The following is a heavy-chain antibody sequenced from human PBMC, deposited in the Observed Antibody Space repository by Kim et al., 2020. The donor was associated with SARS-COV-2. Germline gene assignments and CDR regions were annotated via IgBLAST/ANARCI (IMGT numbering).Heavy chain of an antibody. CDR2: ISAYIGNT. D-gene: IGHD3-10*01. J-gene: IGHJ5*02. V-gene: IGHV1-18*01. Sequence: ASVKVSCKASGYTFTSYGVSWVRQAPGQGLEWMGWISAYIGNTNYAQKFRGRVTMTTDTSTTTAYMELRSLRSDDTAVYYCARTGAGFGELFNWFDPWGQGTLVTVSS. CDR3: ARTGAGFGELFNWFDP. CDR1: GYTFTSYG.